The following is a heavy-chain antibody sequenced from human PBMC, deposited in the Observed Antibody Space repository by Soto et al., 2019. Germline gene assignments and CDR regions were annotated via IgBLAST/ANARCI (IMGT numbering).Heavy chain of an antibody. CDR2: IIDSGGST. J-gene: IGHJ6*02. CDR3: GKGRSYYYYYGVDV. CDR1: GFTFSSYA. V-gene: IGHV3-23*01. D-gene: IGHD1-26*01. Sequence: GGSLRLSCAASGFTFSSYAMSWVRQAPGKGLEWVSDIIDSGGSTYYADAVKGRFTISRDNSKSTLYLQMNSLRAEDTAVYYCGKGRSYYYYYGVDVWGQGTTVTVSS.